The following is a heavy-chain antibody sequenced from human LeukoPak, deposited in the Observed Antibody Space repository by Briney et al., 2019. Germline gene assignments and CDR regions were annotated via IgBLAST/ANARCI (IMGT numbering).Heavy chain of an antibody. CDR3: AKDFSGWYRGPPTTTTPDY. CDR2: IRYDGSNK. J-gene: IGHJ4*02. V-gene: IGHV3-30*02. D-gene: IGHD6-19*01. CDR1: GFTFSSYG. Sequence: GGSLRLSCAASGFTFSSYGMHWVRQAPGKGLEWVAFIRYDGSNKYYADSVKGRFTISRDNSKNTLYLQMNSLRAEDTAVYYCAKDFSGWYRGPPTTTTPDYWGQGTLVTVSS.